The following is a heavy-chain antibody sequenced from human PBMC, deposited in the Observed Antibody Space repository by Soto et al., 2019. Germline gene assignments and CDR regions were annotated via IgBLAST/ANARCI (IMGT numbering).Heavy chain of an antibody. Sequence: ASVKVSCKSSGYIFSDYGITWVRQAPGQGLEWMGWINAGNGNTDYAQNFQGRVTLTRDTVATTVYMELTSLTSDDTAVYYCARDQSGIGWYVDWFDPWGQGTLVTVSS. CDR2: INAGNGNT. V-gene: IGHV1-18*01. CDR3: ARDQSGIGWYVDWFDP. J-gene: IGHJ5*02. CDR1: GYIFSDYG. D-gene: IGHD6-19*01.